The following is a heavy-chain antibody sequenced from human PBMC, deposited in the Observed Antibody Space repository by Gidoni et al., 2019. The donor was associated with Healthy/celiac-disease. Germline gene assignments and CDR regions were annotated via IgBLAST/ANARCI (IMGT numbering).Heavy chain of an antibody. CDR2: ISSSSSYI. CDR3: ARDPPRRKIFSYYYYGMDV. V-gene: IGHV3-21*01. CDR1: GVPFRRYS. D-gene: IGHD3-9*01. J-gene: IGHJ6*02. Sequence: EVQLGASGGGLGKPGGSLRLSGADSGVPFRRYSMNWVRQAPGKGPEWVSSISSSSSYIYYADSVKGRFTISRDNAKNSLYLQMNSLRAEDTAVYYCARDPPRRKIFSYYYYGMDVWGQGTTVTVSS.